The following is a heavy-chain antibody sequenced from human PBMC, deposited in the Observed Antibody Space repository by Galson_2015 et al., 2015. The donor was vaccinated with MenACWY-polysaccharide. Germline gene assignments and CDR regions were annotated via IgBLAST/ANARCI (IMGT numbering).Heavy chain of an antibody. Sequence: ETLSLTCSVSGDSVTSATDYWGWLRQSPGKGLEWIGYMSYSGSGNHNPSLKSRVTISIDTSKNQFSLRLSSVTAADTAMYYCAREPTLSGSFGWFDPWGQGTLVTVSS. CDR2: MSYSGSG. D-gene: IGHD1-26*01. CDR1: GDSVTSATDY. J-gene: IGHJ5*02. CDR3: AREPTLSGSFGWFDP. V-gene: IGHV4-61*01.